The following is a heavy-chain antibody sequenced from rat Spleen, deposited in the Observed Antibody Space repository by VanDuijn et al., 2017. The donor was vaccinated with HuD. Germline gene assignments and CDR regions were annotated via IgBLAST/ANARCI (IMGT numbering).Heavy chain of an antibody. CDR2: ISYDGSRT. CDR3: TTGGGSYYRY. J-gene: IGHJ2*01. CDR1: GFTFSNYD. V-gene: IGHV5-20*01. Sequence: EVQLVESGGGLVQPGRSLKLSCAASGFTFSNYDMAWVRQAPTKGLEWVASISYDGSRTYYRDSVKGRFTISRDNAKSTLYLKMDSLRSEDTATYYCTTGGGSYYRYWGQGVMVTVSS. D-gene: IGHD1-7*01.